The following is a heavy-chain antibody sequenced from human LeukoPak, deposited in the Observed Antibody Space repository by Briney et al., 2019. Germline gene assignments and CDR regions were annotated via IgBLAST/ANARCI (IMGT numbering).Heavy chain of an antibody. CDR2: ISNNGGYT. J-gene: IGHJ5*02. D-gene: IGHD4-17*01. CDR3: AKDMTTARLGAPPRWFDP. Sequence: PGGSLRLSCAASGFTFSSSAMSWVRQAPGKGLEWVSAISNNGGYTYYADSVQGRFTISRDNSKSTLCLQMNSLRAEDTAVYYCAKDMTTARLGAPPRWFDPWGQGTLVTVSS. CDR1: GFTFSSSA. V-gene: IGHV3-23*01.